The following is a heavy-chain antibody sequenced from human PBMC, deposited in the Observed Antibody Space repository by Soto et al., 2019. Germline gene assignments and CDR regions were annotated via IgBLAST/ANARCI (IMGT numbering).Heavy chain of an antibody. V-gene: IGHV5-51*01. Sequence: GESLKISCKGSGYSFTSYWIGWVRQMPGKGLEWMGIIYPGDSDTRYSPSFQGQVTISADKSISTAYLQWSSLKASDTAMYYCARHGEGYCSGGSCYSRLRDDHYYYYYGMDVWGQGTTVTVS. CDR3: ARHGEGYCSGGSCYSRLRDDHYYYYYGMDV. J-gene: IGHJ6*02. CDR2: IYPGDSDT. D-gene: IGHD2-15*01. CDR1: GYSFTSYW.